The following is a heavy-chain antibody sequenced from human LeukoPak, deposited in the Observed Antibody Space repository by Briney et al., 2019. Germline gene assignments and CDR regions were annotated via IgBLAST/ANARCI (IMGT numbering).Heavy chain of an antibody. Sequence: PGGSLRLSCAASGFTFSSYSMNWVRQAPGKGLEWVSSISSRSSYIYYVDSVKGRFTISRDNAKNSLYLQMNSLRAEDTAVSYCARGTRSGSSLDYWGQGTLVTVSS. CDR2: ISSRSSYI. D-gene: IGHD3-10*01. V-gene: IGHV3-21*01. CDR3: ARGTRSGSSLDY. CDR1: GFTFSSYS. J-gene: IGHJ4*02.